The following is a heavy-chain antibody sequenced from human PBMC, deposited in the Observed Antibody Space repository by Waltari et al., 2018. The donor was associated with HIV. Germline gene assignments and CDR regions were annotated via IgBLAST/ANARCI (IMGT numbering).Heavy chain of an antibody. Sequence: EVQLLESGGGLVQPGESLRLSCAASGFAFTSYAMNWVRQTPEKGLEWGAISTSTSGDTYYPDSVKGRFTISRDNSNNAVYLQMNSLRVEDTAVYYCAKGTATSCNDASCFPLDSWGQGTLVVVSS. CDR2: STSTSGDT. CDR1: GFAFTSYA. V-gene: IGHV3-23*01. CDR3: AKGTATSCNDASCFPLDS. D-gene: IGHD2-2*01. J-gene: IGHJ4*02.